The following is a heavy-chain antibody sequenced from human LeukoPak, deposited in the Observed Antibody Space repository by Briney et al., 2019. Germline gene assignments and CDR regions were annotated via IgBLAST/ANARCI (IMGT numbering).Heavy chain of an antibody. CDR2: INPNSGGT. CDR3: ARDAWSTFWYFDL. J-gene: IGHJ2*01. V-gene: IGHV1-2*02. Sequence: ASVTVSRKASGYTFTGYYINWVRQAPGQGLEWLGWINPNSGGTIHAQNFQGRVTMTSDTAISTAYIELSRLRSDDTAVYYCARDAWSTFWYFDLWGRGTLVTVSS. D-gene: IGHD2-15*01. CDR1: GYTFTGYY.